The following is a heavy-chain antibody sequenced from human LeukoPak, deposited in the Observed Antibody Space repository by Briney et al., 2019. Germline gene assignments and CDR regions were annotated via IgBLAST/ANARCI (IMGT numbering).Heavy chain of an antibody. D-gene: IGHD5/OR15-5a*01. Sequence: ASVKVSCKASGYTFTYYAITWVRQAPGQGLEWMGWTSAYTGNTNYAQKLQGRVTMTTDTSTSTAYMELRSLRSDDTAVYYCAREVSTLFDYWGQGTLVTVSS. CDR2: TSAYTGNT. J-gene: IGHJ4*02. V-gene: IGHV1-18*01. CDR1: GYTFTYYA. CDR3: AREVSTLFDY.